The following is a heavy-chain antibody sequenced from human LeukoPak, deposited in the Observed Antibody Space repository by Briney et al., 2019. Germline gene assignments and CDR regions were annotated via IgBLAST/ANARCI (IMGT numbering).Heavy chain of an antibody. J-gene: IGHJ4*02. CDR3: ATVTSGH. CDR2: INPEGTST. Sequence: GGSLRLSCAASGIIISSNYMQWVRQAPGKGLVWVSRINPEGTSTTYADSVKGRFTISRDNAKNTVYLQMNSLRAEDTAVYYCATVTSGHWGQGILVTVPS. D-gene: IGHD4-17*01. CDR1: GIIISSNY. V-gene: IGHV3-74*01.